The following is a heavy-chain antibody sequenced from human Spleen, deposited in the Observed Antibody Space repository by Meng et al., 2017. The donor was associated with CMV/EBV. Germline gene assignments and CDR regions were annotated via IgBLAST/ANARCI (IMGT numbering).Heavy chain of an antibody. CDR2: IKEDGSEK. J-gene: IGHJ4*02. CDR1: GFTFNKFW. V-gene: IGHV3-7*01. D-gene: IGHD4-17*01. CDR3: ARDRGDYAIYEDY. Sequence: GGSLRLSCVVSGFTFNKFWMTWVRQAPGKGLEWVANIKEDGSEKNYVDSVKGRFTISRDNAKNSLYLQMNSLRAEDTALYYCARDRGDYAIYEDYWGQGTLVTVSS.